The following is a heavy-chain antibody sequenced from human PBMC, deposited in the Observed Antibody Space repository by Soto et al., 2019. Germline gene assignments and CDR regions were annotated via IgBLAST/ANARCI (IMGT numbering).Heavy chain of an antibody. J-gene: IGHJ6*02. Sequence: QITLKESGPTLVRPTQTLTLTCTFSGFSLSTSGVGVGWIRQPPGKALEWLALIYWDDDKRYSPSLKSRLTIPKDTSKNQVVLTMTNMAPVDPATYYCAHSRCGGDCLQSYSSHYYYGMDVWGQGTTVTVSS. CDR3: AHSRCGGDCLQSYSSHYYYGMDV. CDR1: GFSLSTSGVG. CDR2: IYWDDDK. V-gene: IGHV2-5*02. D-gene: IGHD2-21*02.